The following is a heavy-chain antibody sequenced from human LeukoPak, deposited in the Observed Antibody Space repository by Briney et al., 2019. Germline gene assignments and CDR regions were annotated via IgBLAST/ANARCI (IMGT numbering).Heavy chain of an antibody. CDR3: ARGRIAKIVVVHSFHYGMDV. CDR2: INDYTGNT. Sequence: SENLSLTCDVFGGSFTDYFWTWIRQSPGKGLEWIGEINDYTGNTNYNPSLNSRVSISLEKSKNQFSLELRSVTPADTAVYYCARGRIAKIVVVHSFHYGMDVWGQGTTVTVSS. V-gene: IGHV4-34*01. J-gene: IGHJ6*02. CDR1: GGSFTDYF. D-gene: IGHD3-22*01.